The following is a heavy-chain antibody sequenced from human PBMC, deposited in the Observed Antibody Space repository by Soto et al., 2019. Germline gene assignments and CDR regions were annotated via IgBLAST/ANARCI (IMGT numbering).Heavy chain of an antibody. CDR2: ISGSGGST. J-gene: IGHJ5*02. D-gene: IGHD3-10*01. CDR1: GFTFSTYA. V-gene: IGHV3-23*01. Sequence: GGSLRLSCAASGFTFSTYAMAWVRQAPGKGLEWVSAISGSGGSTYYADSVKGRFTISRDNSKNTLYLQMNSLRAEDTAVYYCAKRITMVRGAPFDPWGQGTLVTVSS. CDR3: AKRITMVRGAPFDP.